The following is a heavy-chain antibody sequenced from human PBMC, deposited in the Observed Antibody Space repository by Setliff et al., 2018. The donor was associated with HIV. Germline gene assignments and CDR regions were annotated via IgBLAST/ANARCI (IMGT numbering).Heavy chain of an antibody. CDR2: IKQDGSEK. V-gene: IGHV3-7*03. Sequence: GGSLRLSCAASGFTFSKTWMTWVRQAPGKGLEWVANIKQDGSEKFYVDSVKGRFTISRDNAKNSLYLQINNLRRDDTAMYYCATQVWSNMDYWGQGTLVTVSS. D-gene: IGHD2-21*01. J-gene: IGHJ4*02. CDR3: ATQVWSNMDY. CDR1: GFTFSKTW.